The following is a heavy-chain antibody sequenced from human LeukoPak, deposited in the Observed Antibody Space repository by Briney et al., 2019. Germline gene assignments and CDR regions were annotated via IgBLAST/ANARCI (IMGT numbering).Heavy chain of an antibody. Sequence: PGGSLRLSCAASGFTFSSYSMNWVRQAPGKGLEWVSSISSSSSYIYYADSVKGRFTISRDNAKNSLYLQMNSLRAEDTAVYYCARRLGTVYANIGDDYWGQGTLVTVSS. CDR2: ISSSSSYI. V-gene: IGHV3-21*01. CDR3: ARRLGTVYANIGDDY. J-gene: IGHJ4*02. D-gene: IGHD2-8*01. CDR1: GFTFSSYS.